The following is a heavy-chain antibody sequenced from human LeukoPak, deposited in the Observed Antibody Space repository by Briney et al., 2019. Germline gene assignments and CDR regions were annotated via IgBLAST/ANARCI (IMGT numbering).Heavy chain of an antibody. J-gene: IGHJ5*02. V-gene: IGHV4-4*07. D-gene: IGHD2-2*01. Sequence: SETLSLTCTVSGGSISSYYWSWIRQPAGKGLEWIGRIYTSGSTNYNPSLKSRVTMSVDTSKNQFSLKLSSVTAADTAVYYCARVPYCSSTSCSNWFDPWGQGTLVTVSS. CDR3: ARVPYCSSTSCSNWFDP. CDR2: IYTSGST. CDR1: GGSISSYY.